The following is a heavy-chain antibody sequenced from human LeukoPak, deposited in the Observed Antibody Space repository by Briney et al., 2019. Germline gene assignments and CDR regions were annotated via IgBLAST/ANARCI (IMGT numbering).Heavy chain of an antibody. Sequence: SETLSLTCTVSGGSISPYSWSWIRQPPGKGLGWIGYIYYGGNTNYNPSLKSRVTISLDTSKNQFSLKLRSVTAADTAMYYCARGADAANSGLFDYWGQGTLVTVSS. D-gene: IGHD4-23*01. J-gene: IGHJ4*02. CDR1: GGSISPYS. V-gene: IGHV4-59*01. CDR2: IYYGGNT. CDR3: ARGADAANSGLFDY.